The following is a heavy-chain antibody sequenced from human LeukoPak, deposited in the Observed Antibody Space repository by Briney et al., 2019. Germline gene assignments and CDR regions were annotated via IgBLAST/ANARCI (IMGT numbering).Heavy chain of an antibody. J-gene: IGHJ5*02. V-gene: IGHV1-2*02. CDR2: INPNSGGT. D-gene: IGHD3-3*01. Sequence: ASVKVSCKASGYTFTGYYMHWVRQAPGQGLEWMGWINPNSGGTNYAQKFQGRATMTRDTSISTAYMELSRLRSDDTAVYYCARGWIFGVVRGPFDPWGQGTLVTVSS. CDR1: GYTFTGYY. CDR3: ARGWIFGVVRGPFDP.